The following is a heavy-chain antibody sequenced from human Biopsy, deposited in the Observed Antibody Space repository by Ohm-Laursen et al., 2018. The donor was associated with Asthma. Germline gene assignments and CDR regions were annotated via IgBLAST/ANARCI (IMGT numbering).Heavy chain of an antibody. CDR1: GYTFNSAG. V-gene: IGHV1-18*01. CDR2: ISVYNGNT. J-gene: IGHJ6*02. Sequence: GSSVKVSCKTSGYTFNSAGITWVRQDPGQGLEWMGWISVYNGNTKDAQKLQDRVTMITDTSTSTAYMELRSLRSDDTAVYFCASAVDYSHYYGIDVWGQGTTVTVS. D-gene: IGHD3-10*01. CDR3: ASAVDYSHYYGIDV.